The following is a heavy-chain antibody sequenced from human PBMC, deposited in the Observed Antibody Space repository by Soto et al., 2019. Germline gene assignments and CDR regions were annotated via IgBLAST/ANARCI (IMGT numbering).Heavy chain of an antibody. V-gene: IGHV3-64*01. Sequence: EVQLVESGGGLVQPGGSLRLSCAASGFTFSSYAMYWVRQTPGKGLEYVSAISTNGGSTYNANSAKGRFTISRDNSKNTLYLQMGSLRDEDMAVYYCARQGGDSSGWYGGYYFDYWGQGTLVTVSS. CDR2: ISTNGGST. CDR3: ARQGGDSSGWYGGYYFDY. D-gene: IGHD6-19*01. J-gene: IGHJ4*02. CDR1: GFTFSSYA.